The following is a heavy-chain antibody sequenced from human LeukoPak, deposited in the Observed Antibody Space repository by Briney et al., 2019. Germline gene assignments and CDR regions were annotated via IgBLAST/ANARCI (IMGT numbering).Heavy chain of an antibody. CDR1: GFTFSNAW. D-gene: IGHD1-1*01. J-gene: IGHJ4*02. CDR2: INHSGNT. CDR3: ARGRVEPH. Sequence: GSLRLSCAASGFTFSNAWMNWVRQPPGKGLEWIGEINHSGNTNYNPSLKSRVTISVDTSKNQLSLKLSSVTAADTAVYYCARGRVEPHWGQGTLVTVSS. V-gene: IGHV4-34*01.